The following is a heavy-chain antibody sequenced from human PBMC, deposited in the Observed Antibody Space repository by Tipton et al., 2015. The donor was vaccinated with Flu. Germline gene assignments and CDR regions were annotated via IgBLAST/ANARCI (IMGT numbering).Heavy chain of an antibody. Sequence: SLRLSCAASGFAFSSYGIHWVRQAPGKGLEWVAVIPYDGSEKLYADSVTGRFTISRDNSKNTVYLQMNSLRVEDTAVYYCAKQEGSAIAFWGQGTLVTVSS. V-gene: IGHV3-30*18. J-gene: IGHJ4*02. CDR2: IPYDGSEK. D-gene: IGHD3-10*01. CDR1: GFAFSSYG. CDR3: AKQEGSAIAF.